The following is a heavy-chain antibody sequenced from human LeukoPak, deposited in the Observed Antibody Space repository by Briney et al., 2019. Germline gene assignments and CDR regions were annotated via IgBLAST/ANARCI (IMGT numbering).Heavy chain of an antibody. CDR2: IYYSGST. CDR3: ARTPPIYDYVWGSYLSYFDY. CDR1: GGSISSYY. J-gene: IGHJ4*02. D-gene: IGHD3-16*01. V-gene: IGHV4-59*08. Sequence: PSETLSLTCTVSGGSISSYYWSWIRQPPGKGLEWIGYIYYSGSTNYNPSLKSRVTISVDTSKNQFSLRLSSVTAADTAVYYCARTPPIYDYVWGSYLSYFDYWGQGTLVTVSS.